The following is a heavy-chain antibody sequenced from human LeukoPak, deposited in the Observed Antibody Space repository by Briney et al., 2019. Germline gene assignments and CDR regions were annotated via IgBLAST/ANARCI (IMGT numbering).Heavy chain of an antibody. CDR1: GGSISSYY. Sequence: TPETLSLTCTVSGGSISSYYWSWIRQPPGKGLEWLGYMYFGGSSNYNPSLKSRVTISVDTSKNQLSLNLNSVTAADTAVYYCTRASRGYSYGFAEYWGQGTLVTVSS. CDR3: TRASRGYSYGFAEY. CDR2: MYFGGSS. V-gene: IGHV4-59*01. J-gene: IGHJ4*02. D-gene: IGHD5-18*01.